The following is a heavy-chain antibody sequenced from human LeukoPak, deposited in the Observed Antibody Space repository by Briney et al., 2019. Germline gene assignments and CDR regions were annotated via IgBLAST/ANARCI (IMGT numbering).Heavy chain of an antibody. CDR1: GFTFSSYE. Sequence: GGSLRLYCAASGFTFSSYEMNWVRQAPGKGLEGVSYISSSGSTIYYADSVKGRFTISRDNAKNSMYLQMNSLRADDTAVYYCARESGPSTFYYYYYYMDVWGKGTTVTISS. V-gene: IGHV3-48*03. CDR3: ARESGPSTFYYYYYYMDV. CDR2: ISSSGSTI. D-gene: IGHD1-14*01. J-gene: IGHJ6*03.